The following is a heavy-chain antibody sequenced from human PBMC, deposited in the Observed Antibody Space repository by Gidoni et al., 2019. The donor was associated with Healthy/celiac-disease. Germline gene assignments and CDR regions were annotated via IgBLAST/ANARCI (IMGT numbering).Heavy chain of an antibody. V-gene: IGHV3-53*02. CDR1: GFTVSSNY. CDR3: ARFYSSGWYFPPH. Sequence: EVQLVETGGGLIQPGGSLRLSCAASGFTVSSNYMSWVRQAPGKGLEWVSVIYSGGSTYYADSVKGRFTISRDNSKNTLYLQMNSLRAEDTAVYYCARFYSSGWYFPPHWGQGTLVTVSS. D-gene: IGHD6-19*01. CDR2: IYSGGST. J-gene: IGHJ4*02.